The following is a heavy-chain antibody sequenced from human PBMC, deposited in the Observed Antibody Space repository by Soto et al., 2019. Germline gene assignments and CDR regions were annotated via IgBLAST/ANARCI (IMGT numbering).Heavy chain of an antibody. V-gene: IGHV4-30-4*01. J-gene: IGHJ5*02. CDR1: GGSISSGDYY. Sequence: TLSLTCTVSGGSISSGDYYWSWIRQPPGKGLEWIGYIYYSGSTYYNPSLKSRVTISVDTSKNQFSLKLSSVTAADTAVYYCVKRGSYHDNWFDPWGQGTLVTVSS. CDR3: VKRGSYHDNWFDP. CDR2: IYYSGST. D-gene: IGHD1-26*01.